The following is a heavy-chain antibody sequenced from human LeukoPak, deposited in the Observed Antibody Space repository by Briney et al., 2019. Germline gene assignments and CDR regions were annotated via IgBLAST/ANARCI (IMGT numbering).Heavy chain of an antibody. CDR2: IIPILGIA. J-gene: IGHJ4*02. CDR3: ARAGGYDSSGYYYDY. CDR1: GGTFSSYG. Sequence: ASVKVSCKASGGTFSSYGISWVRQAPGQGLEWMGRIIPILGIANYAQKFQGRVTITADKSTSTAYMELSSLRSEDTAVYYCARAGGYDSSGYYYDYWGQGTLVTVSS. D-gene: IGHD3-22*01. V-gene: IGHV1-69*04.